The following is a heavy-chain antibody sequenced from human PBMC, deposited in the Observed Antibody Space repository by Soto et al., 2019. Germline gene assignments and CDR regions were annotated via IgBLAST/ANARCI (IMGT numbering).Heavy chain of an antibody. CDR2: IIPIFGTA. J-gene: IGHJ4*02. Sequence: SVKVSCKASGGTFSSYAISWVRQAPGQGLEWMGGIIPIFGTANYAQKFQGRVTITADKSTSTAYMELSSLRSEDTAVYYCARDGASLVGSATGYFDYWGQGTLVTVSS. CDR1: GGTFSSYA. V-gene: IGHV1-69*06. CDR3: ARDGASLVGSATGYFDY. D-gene: IGHD1-26*01.